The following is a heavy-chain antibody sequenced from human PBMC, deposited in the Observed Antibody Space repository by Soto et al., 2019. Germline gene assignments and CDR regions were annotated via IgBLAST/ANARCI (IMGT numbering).Heavy chain of an antibody. CDR2: TYYRSTWSN. Sequence: QVQLQQSGPGLAKPSQTLSLTCAISGDSVSDNSAAWNWIRQSPSRGLEWLGRTYYRSTWSNDYAVSVKSRIIINPDISKNQFSLQLNSVTPEDTAVYYCARRVGSSERGFDPWGQGILVTVSS. D-gene: IGHD1-26*01. J-gene: IGHJ5*02. CDR3: ARRVGSSERGFDP. CDR1: GDSVSDNSAA. V-gene: IGHV6-1*01.